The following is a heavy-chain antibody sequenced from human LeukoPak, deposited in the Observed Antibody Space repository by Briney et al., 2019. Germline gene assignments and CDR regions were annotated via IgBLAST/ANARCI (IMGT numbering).Heavy chain of an antibody. CDR2: IYHSGTT. J-gene: IGHJ4*02. V-gene: IGHV4-30-2*01. CDR3: ARENWRSKSIDFDS. Sequence: PSQTLSLTCTVSGDSISSDAYYWSWIRQPPGKGLEWIGYIYHSGTTYYNPSLKSRVTISVDRSKNQFSLKLSSVTAADTAVYFCARENWRSKSIDFDSWGQGTLVTVSS. D-gene: IGHD6-6*01. CDR1: GDSISSDAYY.